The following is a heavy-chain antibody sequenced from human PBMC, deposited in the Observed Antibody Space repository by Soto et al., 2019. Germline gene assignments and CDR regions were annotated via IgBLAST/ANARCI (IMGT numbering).Heavy chain of an antibody. CDR2: IKSKTDGGTT. CDR1: GFTFSNAW. Sequence: GGSLRLSCAASGFTFSNAWMSWVRQAPGKGLEWVGRIKSKTDGGTTDYAAPVKGRFTISRDDSKNTLYLQMNSLKTEDTAVYYCTTDHLPAYCGGDCYAFDIWGQGTMVTVSS. CDR3: TTDHLPAYCGGDCYAFDI. D-gene: IGHD2-21*01. V-gene: IGHV3-15*01. J-gene: IGHJ3*02.